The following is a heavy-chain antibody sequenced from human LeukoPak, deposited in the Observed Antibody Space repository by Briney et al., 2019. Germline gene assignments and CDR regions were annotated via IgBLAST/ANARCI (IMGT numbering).Heavy chain of an antibody. J-gene: IGHJ6*02. CDR2: INHSGST. CDR1: GGSFSGYY. D-gene: IGHD6-25*01. CDR3: ARTGYSSDYYGMDV. V-gene: IGHV4-34*01. Sequence: SETLSLTCAVYGGSFSGYYWSWIRQPPGKGLEWIGEINHSGSTNYNPSLKSRVTISVDTSKNQFSLKLRSVTAADTAVYYCARTGYSSDYYGMDVWGQGTTVTVSS.